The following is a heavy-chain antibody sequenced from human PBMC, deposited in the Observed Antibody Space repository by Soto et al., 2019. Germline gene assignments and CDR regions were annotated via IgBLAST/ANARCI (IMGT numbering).Heavy chain of an antibody. D-gene: IGHD6-13*01. Sequence: EVQLLESGGGLVQPGGSLRLSCAASGFTFSSYAMSWVRQAPGKGLEWVSAISGSGSTYYADSVKGRFTISRDNSKNTQYLQMNSLKAEDTAVYYCAKTPPIYSSSWYVDYWGQGTLVTVSS. CDR3: AKTPPIYSSSWYVDY. V-gene: IGHV3-23*01. CDR1: GFTFSSYA. CDR2: ISGSGST. J-gene: IGHJ4*02.